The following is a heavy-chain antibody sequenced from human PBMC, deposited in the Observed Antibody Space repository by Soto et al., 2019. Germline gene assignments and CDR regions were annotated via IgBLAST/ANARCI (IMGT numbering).Heavy chain of an antibody. CDR3: ARASPTTTVTTDLLFDY. Sequence: GASVKVACKASGYTFTSYYMHWVLQAPGQGLEWMGIINPSGGSTSYAQKFQGRVTMTRDTSTSTAYMELSSLRSEDTAVYYCARASPTTTVTTDLLFDYWGQGTLVTVST. D-gene: IGHD4-17*01. CDR1: GYTFTSYY. J-gene: IGHJ4*02. CDR2: INPSGGST. V-gene: IGHV1-46*03.